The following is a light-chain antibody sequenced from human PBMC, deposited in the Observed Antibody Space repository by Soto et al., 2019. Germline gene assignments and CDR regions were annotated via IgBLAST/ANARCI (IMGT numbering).Light chain of an antibody. J-gene: IGKJ4*01. V-gene: IGKV3-15*01. CDR2: RAS. Sequence: EIILTQSPATLSVSPGDTATLSCRTSQHVSTSLAWYQQKPGQAPRLLIYRASTRATDIPARCSGSGSGTEFTLTISSRESEDFAIYYCQQYSDWRPLTFGGGTRVDI. CDR1: QHVSTS. CDR3: QQYSDWRPLT.